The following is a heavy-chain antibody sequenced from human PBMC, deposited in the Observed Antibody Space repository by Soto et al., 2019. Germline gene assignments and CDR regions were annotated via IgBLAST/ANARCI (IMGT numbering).Heavy chain of an antibody. D-gene: IGHD2-15*01. Sequence: EVQLVESGGGLVQPGGSLRLSCAASGFRFNDYVMTWVRQAPEKGLEWVANIKQDGSEKYYADSVKGRFTISRDNAEKSLYLQMNSLRAEDTAVYYCARETSADSFWGQGTLVTVSS. J-gene: IGHJ4*02. CDR3: ARETSADSF. V-gene: IGHV3-7*01. CDR1: GFRFNDYV. CDR2: IKQDGSEK.